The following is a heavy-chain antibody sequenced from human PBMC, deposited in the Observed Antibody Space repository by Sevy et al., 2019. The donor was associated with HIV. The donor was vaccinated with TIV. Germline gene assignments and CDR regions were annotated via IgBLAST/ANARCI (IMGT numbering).Heavy chain of an antibody. CDR2: FDVQDGET. D-gene: IGHD2-15*01. J-gene: IGHJ5*02. CDR3: AAVGLRYCSGSSCYQGDWFDP. Sequence: ASVKVSCKVSGYSLTKLSIHWVRQGPGKGLEWMGDFDVQDGETIYAKKFQGRLKMTWDTNTDTAYIELSRLTSEDTAVYYCAAVGLRYCSGSSCYQGDWFDPWGQGSLVTVSS. CDR1: GYSLTKLS. V-gene: IGHV1-24*01.